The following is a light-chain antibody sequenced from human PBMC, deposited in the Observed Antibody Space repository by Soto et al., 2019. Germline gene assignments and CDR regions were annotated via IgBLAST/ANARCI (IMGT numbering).Light chain of an antibody. Sequence: KELKQSPATLPLSPGERATLSCRSSQSVSSHLAWFQQKPGQAPRLLMYGGSTRATGMPARFSGSGSGTEFTLIISSLQSEDFAVYYCQQYSNWPLTFGGGTNVDVK. V-gene: IGKV3-15*01. CDR1: QSVSSH. CDR3: QQYSNWPLT. J-gene: IGKJ4*01. CDR2: GGS.